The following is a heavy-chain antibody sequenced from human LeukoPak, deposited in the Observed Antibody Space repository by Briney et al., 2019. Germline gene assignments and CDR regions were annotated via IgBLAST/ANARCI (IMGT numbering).Heavy chain of an antibody. J-gene: IGHJ4*02. Sequence: ETGGSLRLSCAASGFTFSDYYMSWIRQAPGKGLEWVSYISSSGTTIYYADSVKGRFTISRDNAKNSLYLQMNSLRAEDTAVYYCARRRDSGSLQHFDYWGQGTLVTVSS. D-gene: IGHD1-26*01. CDR2: ISSSGTTI. CDR1: GFTFSDYY. V-gene: IGHV3-11*01. CDR3: ARRRDSGSLQHFDY.